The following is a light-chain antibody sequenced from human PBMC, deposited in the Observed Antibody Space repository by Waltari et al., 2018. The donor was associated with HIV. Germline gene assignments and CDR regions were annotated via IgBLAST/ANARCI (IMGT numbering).Light chain of an antibody. CDR3: SSYSARGFVA. V-gene: IGLV2-14*01. CDR1: TSDFDTFNF. CDR2: EVY. Sequence: HSALTQPASVSGSPGQSITISCTGPTSDFDTFNFVSWYQQSPGRAPILIIFEVYSRPSGVSERFSGSKSGDTASLTISARRAEDEADYFCSSYSARGFVAFGGGTKVTVL. J-gene: IGLJ3*02.